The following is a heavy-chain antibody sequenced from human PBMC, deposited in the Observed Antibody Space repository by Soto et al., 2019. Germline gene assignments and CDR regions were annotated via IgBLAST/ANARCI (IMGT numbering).Heavy chain of an antibody. D-gene: IGHD3-22*01. CDR3: ARLRRDGSGFPDL. Sequence: QMQLQESGPGLVKPSQTLSLICSVSGGSISRPGYYWAWIRQHPARGLEWIGSISYSGNSNHNPSLQSRLILSVDTPQNCFSLGLNSVTAADTALYYCARLRRDGSGFPDLWGQGARVTVSS. CDR1: GGSISRPGYY. CDR2: ISYSGNS. V-gene: IGHV4-31*03. J-gene: IGHJ5*02.